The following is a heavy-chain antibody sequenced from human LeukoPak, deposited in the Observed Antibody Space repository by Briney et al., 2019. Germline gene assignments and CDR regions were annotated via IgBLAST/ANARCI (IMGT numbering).Heavy chain of an antibody. V-gene: IGHV4-39*07. Sequence: SETLSLTCSVSGGSISLSYYYWGWIRQPPGKALEWIGSVYYSGTTSYNPSLKSRVTISADTSNNQFFLKVNSVTAADTAVYHCARGRWISGSYHDFDYWGQGTLVTVSS. CDR3: ARGRWISGSYHDFDY. CDR1: GGSISLSYYY. J-gene: IGHJ4*02. CDR2: VYYSGTT. D-gene: IGHD1-26*01.